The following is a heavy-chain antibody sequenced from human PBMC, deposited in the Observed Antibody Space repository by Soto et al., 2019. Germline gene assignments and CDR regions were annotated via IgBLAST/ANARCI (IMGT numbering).Heavy chain of an antibody. Sequence: GESLKISCAASGFTVSTNYMTWVRQAPGKGLEWIAFISNGANDIFYADSVRGRFTISRDNTKNSVYLQMNSLTADDTAVYYCALDNIPGAPDYFDYWGQGTLVTVSS. CDR2: ISNGANDI. V-gene: IGHV3-21*01. D-gene: IGHD1-20*01. J-gene: IGHJ4*02. CDR1: GFTVSTNY. CDR3: ALDNIPGAPDYFDY.